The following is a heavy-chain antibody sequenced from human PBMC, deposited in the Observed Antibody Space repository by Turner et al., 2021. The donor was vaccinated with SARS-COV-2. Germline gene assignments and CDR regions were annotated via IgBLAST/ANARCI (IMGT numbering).Heavy chain of an antibody. CDR3: ARGPRVVAPTTWFDP. Sequence: QVHLLQWGAGLLKPSDTLSLTCAGYGGSFSGYYWRWLRLRPGKGLEWIGETNHSGSTNYNPSLKSRVTISPDTSKNQCPLKLGSVTAADTAVYYCARGPRVVAPTTWFDPWGQGTLVTVSS. J-gene: IGHJ5*02. D-gene: IGHD2-15*01. CDR1: GGSFSGYY. V-gene: IGHV4-34*01. CDR2: TNHSGST.